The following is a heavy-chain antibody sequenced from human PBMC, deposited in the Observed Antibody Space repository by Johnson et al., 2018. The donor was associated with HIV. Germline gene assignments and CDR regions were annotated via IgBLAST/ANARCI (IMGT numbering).Heavy chain of an antibody. Sequence: VQLVESGGGLVQPGGSLRLSCAASGISFSSYWMHWVRQAPGKGLEWVAGISWNSGSIGYADSVKGRLTISRDNAKNSLYLQRNSLRAVDTAVYYCASSNVVGYSNYPDAFDIWGQGTMVTFSS. J-gene: IGHJ3*02. V-gene: IGHV3-9*01. CDR1: GISFSSYW. CDR3: ASSNVVGYSNYPDAFDI. D-gene: IGHD6-13*01. CDR2: ISWNSGSI.